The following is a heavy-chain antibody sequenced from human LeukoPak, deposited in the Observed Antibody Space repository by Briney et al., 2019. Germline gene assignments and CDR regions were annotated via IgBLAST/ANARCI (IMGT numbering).Heavy chain of an antibody. D-gene: IGHD3-9*01. Sequence: GGSLRLSCAASGFTFSSYGMHWVRQAPGKGMGWVAFIRYDGSNKYYADSVKGRFTISRDNSKNTLYLQMNSLRAEDTAVYYCAKELYDYDILTGYYWGFDYWGQGTLVTVSS. J-gene: IGHJ4*02. CDR1: GFTFSSYG. CDR2: IRYDGSNK. CDR3: AKELYDYDILTGYYWGFDY. V-gene: IGHV3-30*02.